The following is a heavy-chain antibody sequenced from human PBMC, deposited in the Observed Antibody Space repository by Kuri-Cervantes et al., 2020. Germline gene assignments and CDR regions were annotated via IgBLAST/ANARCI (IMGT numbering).Heavy chain of an antibody. V-gene: IGHV3-33*01. CDR3: ARDFHSSSWYWVD. CDR1: GFTFSSYG. CDR2: IWYDGTNK. D-gene: IGHD6-13*01. Sequence: GESLKISCAASGFTFSSYGMHWVRQAPGKGLEWVAIIWYDGTNKYYADSVKGRFTVSRDNSKDTLYLQTNSLRAEDTAVYYCARDFHSSSWYWVDWGQGTLVTVSS. J-gene: IGHJ4*02.